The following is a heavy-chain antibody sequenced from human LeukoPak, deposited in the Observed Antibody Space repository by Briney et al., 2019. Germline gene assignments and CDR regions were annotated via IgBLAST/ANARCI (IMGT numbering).Heavy chain of an antibody. CDR3: AKGPPRDSSGYSYFDY. Sequence: GGSRTLSWAASGFTFDDYAMHWVRQAPGKGLEWVSGMSWNSGRIGYEASVKGRLTISRDNAKNSLYMQMNSLRAEDTALYYCAKGPPRDSSGYSYFDYWGQGTLVTVSS. CDR2: MSWNSGRI. J-gene: IGHJ4*02. CDR1: GFTFDDYA. V-gene: IGHV3-9*01. D-gene: IGHD3-22*01.